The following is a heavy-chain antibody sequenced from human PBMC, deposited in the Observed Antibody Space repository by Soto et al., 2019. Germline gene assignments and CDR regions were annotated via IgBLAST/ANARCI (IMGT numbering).Heavy chain of an antibody. J-gene: IGHJ6*02. V-gene: IGHV1-2*04. Sequence: QVQLVQSGAEVKKPGASVKVSCKASGYTFTGYYMHWVRQAPGQGLEWMGWINPNSGGTNYAQKFQGWVTMIRDTAISTAYMELSRLRSDDTAVYYCARDKGNSGYGGYYYYGMDVWGQGTTVTVSS. CDR2: INPNSGGT. CDR3: ARDKGNSGYGGYYYYGMDV. D-gene: IGHD5-12*01. CDR1: GYTFTGYY.